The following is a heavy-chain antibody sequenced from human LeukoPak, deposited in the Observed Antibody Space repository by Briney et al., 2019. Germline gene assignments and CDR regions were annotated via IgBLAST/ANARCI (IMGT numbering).Heavy chain of an antibody. CDR2: IYSGGRT. J-gene: IGHJ4*02. CDR1: GFTFSDYV. V-gene: IGHV3-66*01. D-gene: IGHD6-13*01. CDR3: ARAGPSSSWHQFDY. Sequence: GGSLRLSCAASGFTFSDYVMHWVRQAPGKGLEWVSVIYSGGRTYYADSVKGRFTISRDNSKNTLYLQMNSLRAEETAVYYCARAGPSSSWHQFDYWGQGTLVTVSS.